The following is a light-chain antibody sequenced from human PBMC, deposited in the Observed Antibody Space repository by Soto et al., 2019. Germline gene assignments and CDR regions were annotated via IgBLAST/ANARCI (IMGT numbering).Light chain of an antibody. V-gene: IGLV2-14*01. CDR1: SSDVGGYNF. J-gene: IGLJ2*01. CDR3: ISYTSSYTSLV. Sequence: QSALTQPASVSGSPGQSITISCTGTSSDVGGYNFVSWYQQYPGKAPKLMIYEVSNRPSGVSNRFSGSKSGDTASLTISGLQAEDEADYYCISYTSSYTSLVFGGGTKLTVL. CDR2: EVS.